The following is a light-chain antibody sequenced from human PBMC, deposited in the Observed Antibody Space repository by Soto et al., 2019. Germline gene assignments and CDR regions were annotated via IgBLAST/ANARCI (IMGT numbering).Light chain of an antibody. V-gene: IGKV3-20*01. CDR3: QQYGTSPRT. J-gene: IGKJ1*01. Sequence: EIVLTQSPGTLSLSPGERATLSCRASQSVSSSYFAWYQQKPGQAPRLLIYGASSRATGIPDRFSGSGSGTDFTLTINRLEPEDFAVYYCQQYGTSPRTFGQGTKVDI. CDR1: QSVSSSY. CDR2: GAS.